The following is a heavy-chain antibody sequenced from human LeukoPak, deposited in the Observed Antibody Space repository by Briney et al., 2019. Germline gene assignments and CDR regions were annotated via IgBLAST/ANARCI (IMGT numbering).Heavy chain of an antibody. Sequence: SETLSLTCAVYGGSFSGYYWSWIRQPPGKGLEWIGEINHSGSTNYNPSLKSRVTISVDTSKNQFSLKLSSVTAADTAVYYCARGDYYYYGMDVWGQGTTVTVSS. CDR2: INHSGST. CDR1: GGSFSGYY. CDR3: ARGDYYYYGMDV. J-gene: IGHJ6*02. V-gene: IGHV4-34*01.